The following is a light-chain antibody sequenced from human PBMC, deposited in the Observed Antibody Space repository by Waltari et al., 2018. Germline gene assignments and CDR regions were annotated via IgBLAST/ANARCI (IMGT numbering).Light chain of an antibody. V-gene: IGKV3-15*01. J-gene: IGKJ5*01. Sequence: EIVMTQSPATLSVSPGETATLSGRASQSVSSNVAWHQKKPGQAPRLLIYDASTRATSIPAKFRGSGSGTEFTLTISSLQSEDFAVYDCQQYNRWPPITFGHGTRLEIK. CDR2: DAS. CDR3: QQYNRWPPIT. CDR1: QSVSSN.